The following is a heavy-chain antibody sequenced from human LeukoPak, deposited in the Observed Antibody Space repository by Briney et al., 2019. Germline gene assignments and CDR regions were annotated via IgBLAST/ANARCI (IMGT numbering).Heavy chain of an antibody. J-gene: IGHJ4*02. Sequence: PGGSLRLSCAASAFTFSTYVLHWVRQAPGKGLEWVAVIPNDGGSKYYADSVKGRFTISRDNSKNTLYLQMNSLRAEDTAVYYCARAAGYSSGWYELDYWGQGTLVTVSS. D-gene: IGHD6-19*01. CDR3: ARAAGYSSGWYELDY. V-gene: IGHV3-30-3*01. CDR1: AFTFSTYV. CDR2: IPNDGGSK.